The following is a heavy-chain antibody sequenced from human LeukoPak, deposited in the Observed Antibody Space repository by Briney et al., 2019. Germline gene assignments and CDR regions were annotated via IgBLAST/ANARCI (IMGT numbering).Heavy chain of an antibody. D-gene: IGHD3-22*01. J-gene: IGHJ3*02. V-gene: IGHV1-18*01. CDR1: GYTFTSYG. Sequence: GASVKVSCKASGYTFTSYGISWVRQAPGQGLEWMGWTSAYNGNTNYAQKLQGRVTMTTDTSTSTAYMELRSLRSDDTAVYYCARGRTTMIVVVDAFDIWGQGTMVTVSS. CDR2: TSAYNGNT. CDR3: ARGRTTMIVVVDAFDI.